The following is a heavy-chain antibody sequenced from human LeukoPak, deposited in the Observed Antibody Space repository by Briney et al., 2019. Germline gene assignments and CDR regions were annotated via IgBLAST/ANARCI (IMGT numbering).Heavy chain of an antibody. CDR3: ARVGDLRYFDWLQQYYFDY. CDR2: IIPSLGRA. Sequence: ASVKVTCKSSGCTFSSYSISWVRQPPGPGLEWVGRIIPSLGRAHYAQKFQGRVTIPADKSTSTAYMELSSRRSEDTAVYYCARVGDLRYFDWLQQYYFDYWGQGTLVTVSS. J-gene: IGHJ4*02. V-gene: IGHV1-69*04. CDR1: GCTFSSYS. D-gene: IGHD3-9*01.